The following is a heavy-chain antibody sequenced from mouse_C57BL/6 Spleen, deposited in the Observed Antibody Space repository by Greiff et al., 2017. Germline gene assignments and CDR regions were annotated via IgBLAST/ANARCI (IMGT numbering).Heavy chain of an antibody. CDR3: TRRGDEGGFDY. CDR2: IDPETGGT. CDR1: GYTFTDYE. Sequence: VHLVESGAELVRPGASVTLSCKASGYTFTDYEMHWVKQTPVHGLEWIGAIDPETGGTAYNQKFKGKAILTADKSSSTAYMELRSLTSEDSAVYYCTRRGDEGGFDYWGQGTTLTVSS. J-gene: IGHJ2*01. V-gene: IGHV1-15*01.